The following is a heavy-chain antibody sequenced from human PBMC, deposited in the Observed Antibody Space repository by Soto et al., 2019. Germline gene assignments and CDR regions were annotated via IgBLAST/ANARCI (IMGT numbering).Heavy chain of an antibody. D-gene: IGHD3-3*01. J-gene: IGHJ6*02. Sequence: GGSLRLSCAASGFTFSSYSMNWVRQAPGKGLEWVSYISSSSSTIYYADSVKGRFTISRDNAKNSLYLQMNSLRDEDTAVYYCARDSSRTIFGVVIIDDYYYYGMDVWGQGTTVTVSS. CDR2: ISSSSSTI. CDR3: ARDSSRTIFGVVIIDDYYYYGMDV. CDR1: GFTFSSYS. V-gene: IGHV3-48*02.